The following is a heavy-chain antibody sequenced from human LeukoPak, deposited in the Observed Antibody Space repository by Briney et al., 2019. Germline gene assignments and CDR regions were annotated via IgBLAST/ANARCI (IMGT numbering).Heavy chain of an antibody. V-gene: IGHV1-69*02. CDR2: IIPLLGIA. CDR3: ATVPTTVTTSANFDY. J-gene: IGHJ4*02. CDR1: GYTFTVYY. Sequence: ASVKVSCKASGYTFTVYYIHWVRQAPGQGLEWMGRIIPLLGIANYAQKFQGRVTISADKSTSTAYMELSSLRSEDTAVYYCATVPTTVTTSANFDYWGQGTLVTVSS. D-gene: IGHD4-17*01.